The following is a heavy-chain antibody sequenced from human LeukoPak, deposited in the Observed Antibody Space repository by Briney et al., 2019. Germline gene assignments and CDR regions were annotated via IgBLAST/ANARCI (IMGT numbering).Heavy chain of an antibody. D-gene: IGHD3-22*01. CDR1: GGSISGYY. CDR3: ARHPRNYYDSLYWYFDL. Sequence: PSETLSLTCTVSGGSISGYYWSWIRQPPGKGLEWIGYIYTSGSTNYNPSLKSRVTISVDTSKNQFSLKLSSVTAADTAVYYCARHPRNYYDSLYWYFDLWGRGTLVTVSS. V-gene: IGHV4-4*09. CDR2: IYTSGST. J-gene: IGHJ2*01.